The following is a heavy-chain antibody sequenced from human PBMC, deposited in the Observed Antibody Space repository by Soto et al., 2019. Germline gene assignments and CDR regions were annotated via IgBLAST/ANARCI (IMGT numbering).Heavy chain of an antibody. V-gene: IGHV4-39*01. CDR3: ARHYSSGSRNWFDP. CDR1: GGSINSSSYF. J-gene: IGHJ5*02. Sequence: KLRETLSLTCSVSGGSINSSSYFWGWVRQPPGKGLEWIGSIYYSGSTYYNPSLRSRVTISVDTSKNQFSLKLSSVTAADTAVFYCARHYSSGSRNWFDPWGQGTLVTVSS. CDR2: IYYSGST. D-gene: IGHD6-19*01.